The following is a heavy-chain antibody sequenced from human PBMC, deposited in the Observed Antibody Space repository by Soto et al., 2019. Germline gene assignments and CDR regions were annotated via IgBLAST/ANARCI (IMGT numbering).Heavy chain of an antibody. CDR1: GYTFTSYD. Sequence: QVQLVQSGAEVKKPGASVKVSCKASGYTFTSYDINWVRQATGQGTEWMGWMNPNSGDTHYAQTFQGRVAMTRNTSISTVDMELSSLRAEHTAMYYCARWYVGNSGEYGGLGTLVTVAS. V-gene: IGHV1-8*01. D-gene: IGHD3-16*01. CDR3: ARWYVGNSGEY. J-gene: IGHJ4*02. CDR2: MNPNSGDT.